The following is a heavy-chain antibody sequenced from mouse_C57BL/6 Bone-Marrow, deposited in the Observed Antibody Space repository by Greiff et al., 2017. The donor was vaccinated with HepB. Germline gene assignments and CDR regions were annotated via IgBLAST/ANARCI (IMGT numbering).Heavy chain of an antibody. CDR3: TREGINDGYYDYFDY. CDR2: IDPETGGT. V-gene: IGHV1-15*01. D-gene: IGHD2-3*01. J-gene: IGHJ2*01. Sequence: QVQLQQPGAELVRPGASVTLSCKASGYTFTDYEMHWVKQTPVHGLEWIGAIDPETGGTAYNQKFKGKAILTADKSSSTAYMELRSLTSEDSAVYYCTREGINDGYYDYFDYWGQGTTLTVSS. CDR1: GYTFTDYE.